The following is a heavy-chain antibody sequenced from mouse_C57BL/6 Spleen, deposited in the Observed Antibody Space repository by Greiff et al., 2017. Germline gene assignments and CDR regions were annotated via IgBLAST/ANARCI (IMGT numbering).Heavy chain of an antibody. CDR2: IDPEDGET. CDR3: AGGDCGSSYYFDY. Sequence: VQLQQSGAELVKPGASVKLSCTASGFNIKDYYMHWVKQRTEQGLEWIGRIDPEDGETKYAPKFQGKATITADTSSNTAYLQLSSLTSEDTAVDYCAGGDCGSSYYFDYWGQGTTLTVSS. J-gene: IGHJ2*01. CDR1: GFNIKDYY. D-gene: IGHD1-1*01. V-gene: IGHV14-2*01.